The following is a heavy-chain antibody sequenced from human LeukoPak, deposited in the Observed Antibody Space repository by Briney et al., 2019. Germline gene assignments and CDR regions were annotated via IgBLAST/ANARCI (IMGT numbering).Heavy chain of an antibody. CDR2: VYHSGST. D-gene: IGHD3-10*02. CDR1: GDSITDIHW. J-gene: IGHJ4*02. Sequence: SETLSLTCAVSGDSITDIHWWTWVRQPPGKGLEWIGEVYHSGSTNYNPSLKSRVTISVDTSKNQFSLKLSSVTAADTAVYYCARGYYVPDYWGQGTLVTVSS. V-gene: IGHV4-4*02. CDR3: ARGYYVPDY.